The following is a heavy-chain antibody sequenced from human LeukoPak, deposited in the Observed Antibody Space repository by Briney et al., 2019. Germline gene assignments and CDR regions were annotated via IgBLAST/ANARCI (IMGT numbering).Heavy chain of an antibody. CDR1: GYTFTGYY. CDR2: INPNSGGT. D-gene: IGHD6-6*01. V-gene: IGHV1-2*02. CDR3: ARFQRREQLVVVGFDY. J-gene: IGHJ4*02. Sequence: ASVKVSCKASGYTFTGYYMHWVRQAPGQGLEWMGWINPNSGGTNYAQKFQGRVTMTRDTSISTAYMELSRLRSDDTAVYYCARFQRREQLVVVGFDYWGQGTLVTVSS.